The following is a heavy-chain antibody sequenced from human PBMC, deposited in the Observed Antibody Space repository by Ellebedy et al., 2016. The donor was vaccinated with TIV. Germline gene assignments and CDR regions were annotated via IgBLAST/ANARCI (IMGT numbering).Heavy chain of an antibody. Sequence: AASVKVSCKASGYMFTNHYMHWVRQAPGQGLEWVGIINAGGGSTSYAQKFEGRVTLTRDMSTSTVYMELSSLTSEDTAVYYCARDQSTIWLGYGIDVWGQGTTVTVSS. V-gene: IGHV1-46*01. J-gene: IGHJ6*02. CDR3: ARDQSTIWLGYGIDV. CDR2: INAGGGST. CDR1: GYMFTNHY. D-gene: IGHD2-2*01.